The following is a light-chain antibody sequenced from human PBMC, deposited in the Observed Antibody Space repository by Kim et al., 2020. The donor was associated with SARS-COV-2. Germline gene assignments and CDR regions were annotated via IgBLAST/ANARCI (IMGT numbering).Light chain of an antibody. J-gene: IGKJ1*01. V-gene: IGKV4-1*01. CDR3: QQYYGTPWA. CDR1: ESLFYSPNSKYY. Sequence: DFLMTQSPDSLAVSLGERATINCRSSESLFYSPNSKYYLAWYQQRPGQPPKLLIYWASTRQAGVSDRFSGDGSGTDFTLTISNVQPEDVAVYYCQQYYGTPWAFGPGTKVDIK. CDR2: WAS.